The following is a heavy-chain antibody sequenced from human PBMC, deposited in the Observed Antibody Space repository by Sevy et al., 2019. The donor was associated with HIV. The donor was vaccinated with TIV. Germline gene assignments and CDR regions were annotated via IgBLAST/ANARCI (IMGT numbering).Heavy chain of an antibody. V-gene: IGHV3-30*03. Sequence: GGSLRLSCAASGFTFSSYGMHWVRQAPGKGLEWVAVISYDGSNKYYGDSVKGRVTISRENSKNTAYLQMNSLRDEDTAVYYCSTDALRVRDGYKGLLGYWGRGTLVTVSS. D-gene: IGHD5-12*01. CDR3: STDALRVRDGYKGLLGY. J-gene: IGHJ4*02. CDR1: GFTFSSYG. CDR2: ISYDGSNK.